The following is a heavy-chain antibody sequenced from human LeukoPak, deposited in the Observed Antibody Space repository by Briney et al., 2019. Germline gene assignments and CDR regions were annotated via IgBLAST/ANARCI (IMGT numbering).Heavy chain of an antibody. CDR2: INHSGST. J-gene: IGHJ3*02. CDR1: GGSFSGYY. D-gene: IGHD6-19*01. V-gene: IGHV4-34*01. CDR3: ARGRTSIAVAGPRAFDI. Sequence: PSETLSLTCVVYGGSFSGYYWNWIRQPPGKGLEWIGEINHSGSTNYNPSLKSRVTISVDTSKNQFSLKLSSVTAADTAVYYCARGRTSIAVAGPRAFDIWGQGTMVTVSS.